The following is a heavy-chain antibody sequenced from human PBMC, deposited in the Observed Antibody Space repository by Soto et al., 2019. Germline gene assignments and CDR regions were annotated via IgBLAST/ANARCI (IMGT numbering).Heavy chain of an antibody. CDR2: VNPIVSMS. V-gene: IGHV1-69*02. CDR1: GDTFSFYT. Sequence: QVPLVQSGAEVKKPGSSVKVSCKACGDTFSFYTINWVRQAPGLGLEWMGRVNPIVSMSNYAQKFQGRVTITADKSTNTAYMQLSSLRSEDTAIYYCAASYGSGYRAFDYWGQGALVTVSS. CDR3: AASYGSGYRAFDY. J-gene: IGHJ4*02. D-gene: IGHD3-10*01.